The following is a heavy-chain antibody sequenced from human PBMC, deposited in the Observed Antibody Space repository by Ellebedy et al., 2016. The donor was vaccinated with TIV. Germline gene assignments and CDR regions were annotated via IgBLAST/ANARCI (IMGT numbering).Heavy chain of an antibody. Sequence: ASVKVSCXASGYTFTNYDIIWVRQATGQGLEWMGWMNPNSGNTGYAQKFQGRVTMTRNTSISTAYMELSSLRSEDTAVYYCAREGSITTAYYYGMDVWGQGTTVTVSS. CDR2: MNPNSGNT. J-gene: IGHJ6*02. CDR1: GYTFTNYD. CDR3: AREGSITTAYYYGMDV. V-gene: IGHV1-8*01. D-gene: IGHD3-3*01.